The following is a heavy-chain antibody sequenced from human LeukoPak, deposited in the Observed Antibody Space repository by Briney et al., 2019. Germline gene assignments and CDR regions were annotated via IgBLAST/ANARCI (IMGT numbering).Heavy chain of an antibody. CDR2: TSSNGEVK. CDR1: GFILENHA. V-gene: IGHV3-23*01. Sequence: GGSLRLSCVASGFILENHAMSWIRQAPGKGLEWVSGTSSNGEVKYYADSVKGRFTVSRDNSKDTLYLQMDSLGVEDTAMYYCARDFNWNEPYYFDYWGPGTLVTVSS. D-gene: IGHD1-1*01. J-gene: IGHJ4*02. CDR3: ARDFNWNEPYYFDY.